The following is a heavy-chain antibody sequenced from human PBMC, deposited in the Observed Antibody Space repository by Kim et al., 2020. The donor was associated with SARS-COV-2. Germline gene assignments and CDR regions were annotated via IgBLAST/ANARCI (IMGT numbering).Heavy chain of an antibody. CDR3: ASINQGPYSSGWNDAFDI. CDR2: IYPGDSDT. D-gene: IGHD6-19*01. J-gene: IGHJ3*02. Sequence: GESLKISCKGSGYSFTSYWIGWVRQMPGKGLEWMGIIYPGDSDTRYSPSFQGQVTISADKSISTAYLQWSSLKASDTAMYYCASINQGPYSSGWNDAFDIWGQGTMVTVSS. V-gene: IGHV5-51*01. CDR1: GYSFTSYW.